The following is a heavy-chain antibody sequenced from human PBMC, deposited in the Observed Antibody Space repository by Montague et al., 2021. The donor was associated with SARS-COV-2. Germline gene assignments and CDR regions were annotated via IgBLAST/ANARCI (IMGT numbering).Heavy chain of an antibody. CDR2: MSIGGST. V-gene: IGHV4-61*02. Sequence: TLSLTCTVSGGSISSGSYYWSWIRQPAGKGLEWIGRMSIGGSTNYNPSLKSRVTISVDTSKNQFSLKLSSVTAADTAVYYCARDIAVAGLFDYWGQGTLVPVSS. CDR3: ARDIAVAGLFDY. D-gene: IGHD6-19*01. CDR1: GGSISSGSYY. J-gene: IGHJ4*02.